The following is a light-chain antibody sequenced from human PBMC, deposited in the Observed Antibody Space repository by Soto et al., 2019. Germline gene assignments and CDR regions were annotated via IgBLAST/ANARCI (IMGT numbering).Light chain of an antibody. J-gene: IGKJ1*01. CDR3: QQYGNVPKT. Sequence: DIQMTQSPSSLSASVGERVTITCQASQDISNYLNWYQQKPGKAPKLLIYAASNLGTGVPSRFSVSGSVTDFTFTISSLQPEDIATYYCQQYGNVPKTFGQGTKVEIK. CDR1: QDISNY. CDR2: AAS. V-gene: IGKV1-33*01.